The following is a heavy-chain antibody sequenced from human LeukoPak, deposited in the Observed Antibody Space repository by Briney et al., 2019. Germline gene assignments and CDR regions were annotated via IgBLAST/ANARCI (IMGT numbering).Heavy chain of an antibody. CDR2: IYHSGST. V-gene: IGHV4-4*02. CDR3: ARGRGVIYF. D-gene: IGHD3-10*01. CDR1: GGSISSYY. Sequence: SETLSLSCTVSGGSISSYYWSWVRQPPGKGLEWIGEIYHSGSTNYNPSLKSRVTISVDKSKNQFSLKLSSVTAADTAVYYCARGRGVIYFWGRETVVTVSS. J-gene: IGHJ4*02.